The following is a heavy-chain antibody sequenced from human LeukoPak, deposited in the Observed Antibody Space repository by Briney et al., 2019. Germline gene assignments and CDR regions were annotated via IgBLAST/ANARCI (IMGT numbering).Heavy chain of an antibody. J-gene: IGHJ6*03. V-gene: IGHV4-59*01. CDR1: GGSISSYY. CDR3: ARVVGEVTTSDWRDYYYMDV. D-gene: IGHD4-17*01. Sequence: SETLSLTCTVSGGSISSYYWSWIRQPPGKGLEWIGCIYYSGSTNYNPSLKSRVTISVDTSKNQFSLKLSSVTAADTAVYYCARVVGEVTTSDWRDYYYMDVWGKGTTVTISS. CDR2: IYYSGST.